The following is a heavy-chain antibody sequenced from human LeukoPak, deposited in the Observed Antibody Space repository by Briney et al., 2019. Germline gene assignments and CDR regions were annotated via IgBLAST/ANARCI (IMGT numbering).Heavy chain of an antibody. V-gene: IGHV1-69*05. D-gene: IGHD6-13*01. CDR2: IIPIFGTA. CDR1: GGTFSSYA. J-gene: IGHJ4*02. CDR3: ARAGAIAAYFDY. Sequence: SVKVSCKASGGTFSSYAIRWVRQAPGQGLEWMGGIIPIFGTANYAQKFQGRVTITTDESTSTAYMELSSLRSEDTAVYYCARAGAIAAYFDYWGQGTLVTVSS.